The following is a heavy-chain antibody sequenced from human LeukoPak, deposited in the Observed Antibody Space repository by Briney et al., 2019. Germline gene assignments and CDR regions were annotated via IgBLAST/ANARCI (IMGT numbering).Heavy chain of an antibody. V-gene: IGHV1-18*01. D-gene: IGHD5-24*01. J-gene: IGHJ4*02. CDR3: ARDGWVGYNSQISDF. Sequence: ASVKLSCKASGYTFTSYGISCVRQAPGQGLEWMGWFSAYNGNTIYAQKLQGRGTMTTDTSMSTAYMGLRSLRSDVTALYCGARDGWVGYNSQISDFWGQGTLVTVSS. CDR1: GYTFTSYG. CDR2: FSAYNGNT.